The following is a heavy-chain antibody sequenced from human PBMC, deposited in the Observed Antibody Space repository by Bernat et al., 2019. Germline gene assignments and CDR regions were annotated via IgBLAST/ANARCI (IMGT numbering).Heavy chain of an antibody. Sequence: QVQLVQSGAEVKKPGASVKVSCKASGYTFTSYAMHWVRQAPGQRLEWMGGFDPEDGETIYAQKFQGRVTMTEDTSTDTAYMELSSLRSEDTAVYYCATDRGGYDYRAPFDYWGQGTLVTVSS. CDR2: FDPEDGET. V-gene: IGHV1-24*01. CDR3: ATDRGGYDYRAPFDY. J-gene: IGHJ4*02. CDR1: GYTFTSYA. D-gene: IGHD5-12*01.